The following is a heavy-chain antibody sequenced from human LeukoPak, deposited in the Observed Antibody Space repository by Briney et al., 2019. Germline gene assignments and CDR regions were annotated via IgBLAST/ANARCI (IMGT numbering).Heavy chain of an antibody. CDR2: ISYDGSNK. J-gene: IGHJ4*02. V-gene: IGHV3-30-3*01. D-gene: IGHD6-13*01. CDR3: ARDSGTYSSSWFGIYFDY. Sequence: PGGSLRLSCAASGFTFGSYAMHWVRQAPGKGLEWVAVISYDGSNKYYADSVKGRFTISRDNSKNTLYLQMNSLRAEDTAVYYCARDSGTYSSSWFGIYFDYWGQGTLVTVSS. CDR1: GFTFGSYA.